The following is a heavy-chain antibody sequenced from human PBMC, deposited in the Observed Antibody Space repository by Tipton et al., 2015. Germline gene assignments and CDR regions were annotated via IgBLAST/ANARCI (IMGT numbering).Heavy chain of an antibody. CDR3: ARDLEHGMDV. D-gene: IGHD5-24*01. CDR1: GGSFSGYS. V-gene: IGHV4-34*01. Sequence: GLVKPSETLSLTCAVYGGSFSGYSWSWIRQPPGKGLEWIGEINHSGRTNYNPSLKSRVITSVDTSKNQFSLRLSSVTAADTAVYYCARDLEHGMDVWGQGTTVTVSS. CDR2: INHSGRT. J-gene: IGHJ6*02.